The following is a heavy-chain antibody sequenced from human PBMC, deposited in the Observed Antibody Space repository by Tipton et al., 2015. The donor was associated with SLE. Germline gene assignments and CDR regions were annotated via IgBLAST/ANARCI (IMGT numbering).Heavy chain of an antibody. Sequence: LRLSCAVSGYSISSGYYWGWIRQPPGKALEWIGSIYHSGDTYYSPSLQSRLTISVDTSKNQFSLNLNSVTAADTAVYYCARPSDYSNGLDYWGQGTLVTVSS. CDR3: ARPSDYSNGLDY. V-gene: IGHV4-38-2*01. D-gene: IGHD5-18*01. J-gene: IGHJ4*02. CDR1: GYSISSGYY. CDR2: IYHSGDT.